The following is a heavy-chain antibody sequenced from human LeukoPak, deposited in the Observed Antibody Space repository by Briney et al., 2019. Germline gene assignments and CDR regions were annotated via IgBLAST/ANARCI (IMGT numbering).Heavy chain of an antibody. CDR1: GYTFTSYY. V-gene: IGHV1-2*04. D-gene: IGHD3-10*01. CDR2: INPNSGGT. CDR3: ARDRGGGAYYYGSGSYYPYNWFDP. J-gene: IGHJ5*02. Sequence: ASVKVSCKASGYTFTSYYMHWVRQAPGQGLEWMGWINPNSGGTNYAQKFQGWVTMTRDTSISTAYMELSRLRSDDTAVYYCARDRGGGAYYYGSGSYYPYNWFDPWGQGTLVTVSS.